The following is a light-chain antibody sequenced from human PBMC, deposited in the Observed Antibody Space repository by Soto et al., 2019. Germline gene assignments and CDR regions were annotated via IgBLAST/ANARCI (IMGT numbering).Light chain of an antibody. V-gene: IGKV3-15*01. CDR2: GAS. Sequence: EIVMTQSPATLSVSPGERATLSCRASQSVSRNLAWYKQKPGQAPRLLIYGASTRATGIPARFSGSGSGTEFTLTISSLQSEDVAVYYCQQYNNWPPYTFGQGTKLEIK. CDR1: QSVSRN. CDR3: QQYNNWPPYT. J-gene: IGKJ2*01.